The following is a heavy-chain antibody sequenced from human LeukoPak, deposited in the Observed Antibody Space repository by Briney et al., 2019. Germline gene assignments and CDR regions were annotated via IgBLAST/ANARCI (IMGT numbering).Heavy chain of an antibody. J-gene: IGHJ3*02. CDR1: GYTFTGYY. Sequence: WGSVKVSCKASGYTFTGYYMHWVRQSPGQGLEWMGWINPNSGGTNYAQKFQGRVTMTRDTSISTAYMELSRLRSDDTAVYYCARSRMVRGVNDAFDIWGQGTMVTVSS. CDR3: ARSRMVRGVNDAFDI. V-gene: IGHV1-2*02. D-gene: IGHD3-10*01. CDR2: INPNSGGT.